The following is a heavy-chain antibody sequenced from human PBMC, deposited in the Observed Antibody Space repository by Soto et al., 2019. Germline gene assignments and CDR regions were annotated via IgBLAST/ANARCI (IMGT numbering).Heavy chain of an antibody. CDR3: ARGDRIMVRGVIYYYYGMDV. Sequence: QVQLQQWGAGLLKPSETLSLTCAVYGGSFSGYYWSWIRQPPGKGLEWIGEINHSGSTNYNPSLKSRVTISVDTSKNQFSLKLSSVTAADTAVYYCARGDRIMVRGVIYYYYGMDVWGQGTTVTVFS. D-gene: IGHD3-10*01. CDR2: INHSGST. V-gene: IGHV4-34*01. J-gene: IGHJ6*02. CDR1: GGSFSGYY.